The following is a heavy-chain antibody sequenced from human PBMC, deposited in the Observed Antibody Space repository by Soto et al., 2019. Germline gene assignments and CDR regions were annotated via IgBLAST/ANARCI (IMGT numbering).Heavy chain of an antibody. CDR2: IKSKTDGGTT. D-gene: IGHD1-1*01. J-gene: IGHJ4*02. CDR1: GFTFSNAW. CDR3: TTTGTIDY. V-gene: IGHV3-15*01. Sequence: RLSCAASGFTFSNAWMTWVRQAPGKGLEWLGRIKSKTDGGTTYYAAPVKGRFTISRDDSKNAVCLQMNSLKTEDTGVYYCTTTGTIDYWGQGALVTVSS.